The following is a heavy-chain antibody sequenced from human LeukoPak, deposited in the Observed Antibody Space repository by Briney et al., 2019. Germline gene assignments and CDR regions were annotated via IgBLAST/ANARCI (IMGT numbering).Heavy chain of an antibody. D-gene: IGHD1-26*01. J-gene: IGHJ4*02. Sequence: GGSLRLSCAASGFSFSSYSMNWVRQAPGKGLEWVSYISSGSTAIYYADSVKGRFTVSRDNAKNSLSLQMKSLRDDDTAVSFCARNVGELLDYWGQGALVTVSS. CDR3: ARNVGELLDY. CDR1: GFSFSSYS. CDR2: ISSGSTAI. V-gene: IGHV3-48*02.